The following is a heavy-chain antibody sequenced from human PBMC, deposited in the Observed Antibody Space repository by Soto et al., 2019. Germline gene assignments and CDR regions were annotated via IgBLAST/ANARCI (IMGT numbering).Heavy chain of an antibody. D-gene: IGHD3-16*02. V-gene: IGHV4-34*01. CDR3: ARGWDDYVWGSYRRPLFDY. J-gene: IGHJ4*02. CDR1: GGSFSGYY. CDR2: INHSGST. Sequence: SETLSLTCAVYGGSFSGYYWSWIRQPPGKGLEWIGEINHSGSTNYNPSLKSRVTISVDTSENQFSLKLSSVTAADTAVYYCARGWDDYVWGSYRRPLFDYWGQGTLVTVSS.